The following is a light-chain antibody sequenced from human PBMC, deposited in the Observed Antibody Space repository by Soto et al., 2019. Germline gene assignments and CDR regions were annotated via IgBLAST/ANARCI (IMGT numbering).Light chain of an antibody. J-gene: IGLJ2*01. CDR1: NMAGKS. V-gene: IGLV3-21*04. Sequence: SYELTQPPSVSVAPGKTARITCGGDNMAGKSVHWYQLKPCQAPVLIIYNDDDRPSGIPERFSGSNSGNTATLTVSWVEAGDEADYYCQVWGSNADPYVLFGGGTKLTVL. CDR3: QVWGSNADPYVL. CDR2: NDD.